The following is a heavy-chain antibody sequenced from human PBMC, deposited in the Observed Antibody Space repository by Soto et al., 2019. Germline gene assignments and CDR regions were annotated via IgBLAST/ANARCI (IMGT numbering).Heavy chain of an antibody. D-gene: IGHD6-13*01. CDR2: ISSSSSYI. CDR1: GFTFSSYS. J-gene: IGHJ4*02. CDR3: ARDDPKQQLGVDY. V-gene: IGHV3-21*01. Sequence: GGSLRLSCAASGFTFSSYSMNWVRQAPGKGLEWVSSISSSSSYIYYADSVKGRFTISRDNAKNSLYLQMNSLRAEDTAVYYCARDDPKQQLGVDYWGQGTLVTVSS.